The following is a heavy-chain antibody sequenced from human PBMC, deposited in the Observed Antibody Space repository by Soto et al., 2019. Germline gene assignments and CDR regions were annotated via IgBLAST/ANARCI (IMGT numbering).Heavy chain of an antibody. CDR1: GFSFGHYP. CDR2: IRSKDYGGTT. CDR3: SVQLYKWLDR. J-gene: IGHJ5*02. Sequence: GGSLRLSCTPSGFSFGHYPMSWFRHAPGKGLEWVGCIRSKDYGGTTEYAASVKGRFTISRDDSKSIAYLQMNSLKTEDTAVYYCSVQLYKWLDRWGQGTVVTVSS. V-gene: IGHV3-49*03.